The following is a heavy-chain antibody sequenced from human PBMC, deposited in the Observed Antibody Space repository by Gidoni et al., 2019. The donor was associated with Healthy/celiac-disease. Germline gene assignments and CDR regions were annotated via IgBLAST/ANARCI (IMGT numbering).Heavy chain of an antibody. D-gene: IGHD6-13*01. Sequence: QVQLVESGGGVVQPGRSLSLSCAASGFTFSSYGSPGVRQAPGKGLEWVAVISYDGSNKYYADSVKGRFTISRDNSKNTLYLQMNSLRAEDTAVYYCAKDQGLDSSSWRRVFETYYYYYYGMDVWGQGTTVTVSS. CDR1: GFTFSSYG. CDR3: AKDQGLDSSSWRRVFETYYYYYYGMDV. CDR2: ISYDGSNK. J-gene: IGHJ6*02. V-gene: IGHV3-30*18.